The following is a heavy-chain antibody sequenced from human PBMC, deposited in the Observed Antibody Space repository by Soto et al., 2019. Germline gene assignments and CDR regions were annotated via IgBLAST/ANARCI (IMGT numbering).Heavy chain of an antibody. D-gene: IGHD6-19*01. V-gene: IGHV3-53*04. Sequence: GESLKISCAASGFTVSSNYMSWVRQAPGKGLEWVSVIYSGGSTYYADSVKGRFTISRHNSKNTLYLQMNSLRAEDTAVYYCARVSGWYFDYWGQGTLVTVSS. CDR2: IYSGGST. J-gene: IGHJ4*02. CDR1: GFTVSSNY. CDR3: ARVSGWYFDY.